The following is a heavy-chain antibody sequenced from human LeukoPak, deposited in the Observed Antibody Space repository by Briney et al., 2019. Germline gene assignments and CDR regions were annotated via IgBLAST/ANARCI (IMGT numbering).Heavy chain of an antibody. J-gene: IGHJ4*02. CDR3: ARVDGDGYNYGY. CDR1: GFTFSSYA. CDR2: ISYDGSNK. D-gene: IGHD5-24*01. Sequence: GSLILSCAASGFTFSSYAMHWVRQAPGKGLEWVAVISYDGSNKYYADSVKGRFTISRDNSKNTLYLQMNSLRAEDTAVYYCARVDGDGYNYGYWGQGTLVTVSS. V-gene: IGHV3-30-3*01.